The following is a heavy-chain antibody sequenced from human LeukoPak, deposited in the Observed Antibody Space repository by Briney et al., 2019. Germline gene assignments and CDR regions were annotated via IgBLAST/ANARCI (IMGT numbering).Heavy chain of an antibody. CDR2: ISSSGGNI. CDR1: GFTFSDSA. Sequence: GGSLRLSCAASGFTFSDSAMTWVRQVPGKGLEWVSLISSSGGNIYYADSVKGRFTISRDNSKNTLSLQMNSLRVEDTAIYYCAKDIQLSTWGLGTMVTVSS. D-gene: IGHD3-16*02. V-gene: IGHV3-23*01. J-gene: IGHJ3*01. CDR3: AKDIQLST.